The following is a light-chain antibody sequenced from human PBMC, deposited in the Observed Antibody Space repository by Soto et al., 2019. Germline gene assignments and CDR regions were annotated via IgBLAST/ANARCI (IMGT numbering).Light chain of an antibody. CDR3: SSYTRSSTRV. CDR1: SSDVGGYNY. V-gene: IGLV2-14*01. CDR2: EVS. Sequence: QSALTQPASVSGSPGQSITISCTGTSSDVGGYNYVSWYQQHPGKAPKLMIYEVSNRPSGIPNRFSGSKSGNTASLTISGLQAEDEAHYYCSSYTRSSTRVFGGGTKPTLL. J-gene: IGLJ3*02.